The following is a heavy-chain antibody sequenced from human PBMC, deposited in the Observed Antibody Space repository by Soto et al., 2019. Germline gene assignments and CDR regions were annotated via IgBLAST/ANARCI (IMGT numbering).Heavy chain of an antibody. CDR1: GFPFSSTG. D-gene: IGHD6-6*01. Sequence: GGSLRLSCAASGFPFSSTGMTWVRQAPGKGLEWVSTIDGSGVTTYYADSVKGRFTISRDNSINTVFLQMNSLRADDTALYFCAKSSCWLNIWGQGALVTVSS. CDR3: AKSSCWLNI. J-gene: IGHJ4*02. V-gene: IGHV3-23*01. CDR2: IDGSGVTT.